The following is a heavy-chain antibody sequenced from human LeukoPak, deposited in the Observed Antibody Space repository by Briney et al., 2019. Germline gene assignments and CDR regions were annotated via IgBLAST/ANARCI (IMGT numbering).Heavy chain of an antibody. CDR3: SGLGARNYYGMDV. V-gene: IGHV3-23*01. Sequence: GGSLRLSCAASEFTFSDCAMNWVRQAPGKGLEWVSAISGSGGTIFYADSVKGRFTISRDNSKNTLYLQMTSLRAEDTAVYYCSGLGARNYYGMDVWGQGTTVTVSS. CDR2: ISGSGGTI. D-gene: IGHD1-26*01. CDR1: EFTFSDCA. J-gene: IGHJ6*02.